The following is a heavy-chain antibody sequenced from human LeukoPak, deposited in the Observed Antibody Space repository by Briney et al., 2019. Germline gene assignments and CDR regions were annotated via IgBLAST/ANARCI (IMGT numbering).Heavy chain of an antibody. Sequence: PSETLSLICTVSGGSISSYYWSWIRQPPGKGLEWIGYIYYSGSTNYNPSLKSRVTISVDTSKNQFSLKLSSVTAADTAVYYCARVLGDGMVVTDLPYFDYWGQGTLVTVSS. CDR1: GGSISSYY. D-gene: IGHD4-23*01. CDR2: IYYSGST. CDR3: ARVLGDGMVVTDLPYFDY. J-gene: IGHJ4*02. V-gene: IGHV4-59*01.